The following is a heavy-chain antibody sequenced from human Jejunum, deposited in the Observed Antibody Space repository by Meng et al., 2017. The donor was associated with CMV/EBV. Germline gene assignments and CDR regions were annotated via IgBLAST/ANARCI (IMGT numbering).Heavy chain of an antibody. CDR2: IFYSGGP. V-gene: IGHV4-39*07. J-gene: IGHJ4*02. D-gene: IGHD5-18*01. CDR3: AREATANYFDY. CDR1: GGSLTTNSAS. Sequence: FSGGSLTTNSASWGWIRQSPEKGLEWIGSIFYSGGPSHNPSLESRVTMSVDTSKNQFSLKLSSVTAADTAVYYCAREATANYFDYWGQGMLVTVSS.